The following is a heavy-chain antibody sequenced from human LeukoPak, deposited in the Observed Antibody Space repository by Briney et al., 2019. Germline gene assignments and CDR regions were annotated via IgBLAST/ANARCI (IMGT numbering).Heavy chain of an antibody. CDR1: GFTFSSYA. Sequence: PGGSLRLSCAASGFTFSSYAMSWVRQAPGKGLEWVSAISGSGGSTYHADSVKGRFTISRDNSKNTLYLQMNSLRAEDTAVYYCAKSPRGNPTIFDYWGQGTLVTVSS. CDR2: ISGSGGST. D-gene: IGHD1-14*01. J-gene: IGHJ4*02. V-gene: IGHV3-23*01. CDR3: AKSPRGNPTIFDY.